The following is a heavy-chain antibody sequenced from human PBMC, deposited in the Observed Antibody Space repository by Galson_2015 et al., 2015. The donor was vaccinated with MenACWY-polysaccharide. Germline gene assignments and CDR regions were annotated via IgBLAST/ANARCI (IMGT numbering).Heavy chain of an antibody. CDR1: GFTFSTYE. CDR2: ISGGGGMI. V-gene: IGHV3-48*03. CDR3: ARDRGSYDAYDI. Sequence: SLRLSCAASGFTFSTYEMNWVRQSPEKGLQRIAYISGGGGMIHYADSVKGRFTIFRDNAKDSLYLEMNSLTAEDTGLYYCARDRGSYDAYDIWGQGTVVTVSS. J-gene: IGHJ3*02. D-gene: IGHD5-18*01.